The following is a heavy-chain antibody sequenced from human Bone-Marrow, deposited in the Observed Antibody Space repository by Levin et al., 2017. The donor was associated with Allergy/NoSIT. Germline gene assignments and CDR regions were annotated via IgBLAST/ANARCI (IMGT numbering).Heavy chain of an antibody. Sequence: GESLKISCKASGYTFTSYGISWVRQAPGQGLEWMGWISAYNGNTNYAQKLQGRVTMTTDTSTSTAYMELRSLRSDDTAVYYCARVTGGLWDAFDIWGQGTMVTVSS. CDR3: ARVTGGLWDAFDI. CDR1: GYTFTSYG. V-gene: IGHV1-18*01. CDR2: ISAYNGNT. J-gene: IGHJ3*02. D-gene: IGHD3-16*01.